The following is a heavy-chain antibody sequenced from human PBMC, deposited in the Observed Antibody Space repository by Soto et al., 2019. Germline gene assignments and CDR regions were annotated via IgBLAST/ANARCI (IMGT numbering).Heavy chain of an antibody. CDR2: ISGSGGST. CDR3: AKVGGDSSRWYGNWFEP. V-gene: IGHV3-23*01. J-gene: IGHJ5*02. CDR1: GFTFSSYA. Sequence: PGGSLRLSCSVSGFTFSSYAMSWVLHAPGKGLEWVSAISGSGGSTYYSDSVKGRFTISRDNSKNTLYLQMNSLRAEDTAVYYCAKVGGDSSRWYGNWFEPWGQGTLVTVYS. D-gene: IGHD6-13*01.